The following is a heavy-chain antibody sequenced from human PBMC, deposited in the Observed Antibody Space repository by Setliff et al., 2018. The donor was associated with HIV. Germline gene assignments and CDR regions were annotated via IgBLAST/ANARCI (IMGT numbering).Heavy chain of an antibody. J-gene: IGHJ4*02. V-gene: IGHV3-73*01. CDR3: TTPGNDYVWGSPDY. Sequence: PGGSLRLSCATSGFTFSGSALHWVRQASGKGLEWVGRIRKQSNNYATAYGASVKGRFTISRDDSKNTAYLHMKSLKNEDTAVYYCTTPGNDYVWGSPDYWGQGTLVTVSS. D-gene: IGHD3-16*01. CDR2: IRKQSNNYAT. CDR1: GFTFSGSA.